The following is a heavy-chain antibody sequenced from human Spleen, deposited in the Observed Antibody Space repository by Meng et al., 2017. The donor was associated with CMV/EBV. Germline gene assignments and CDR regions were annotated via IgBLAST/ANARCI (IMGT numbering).Heavy chain of an antibody. CDR2: ISSSSNFI. Sequence: GGSLRLSCAASGFTFSTYSMNWVRQAPGKGLEWVSSISSSSNFIFDADSVRGRFTISRDNAKRSVYLQMNSLRVEDTAVYYCARGQGVSQWFDWWGQGTLVTVSS. V-gene: IGHV3-21*01. J-gene: IGHJ4*02. CDR1: GFTFSTYS. CDR3: ARGQGVSQWFDW. D-gene: IGHD3-10*01.